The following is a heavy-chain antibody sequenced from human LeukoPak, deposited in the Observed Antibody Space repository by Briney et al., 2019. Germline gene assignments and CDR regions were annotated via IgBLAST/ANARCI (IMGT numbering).Heavy chain of an antibody. Sequence: SVKVSCKASGGTFSSYAISWVRQAPGQGLEWMGGIIPIFGTANYAQKFQGRVTITADESASTAYMELSSLRSEDTAVYYCARAAAAGDETLDYWGQGTLVTVSS. D-gene: IGHD6-13*01. V-gene: IGHV1-69*01. CDR2: IIPIFGTA. CDR1: GGTFSSYA. J-gene: IGHJ4*02. CDR3: ARAAAAGDETLDY.